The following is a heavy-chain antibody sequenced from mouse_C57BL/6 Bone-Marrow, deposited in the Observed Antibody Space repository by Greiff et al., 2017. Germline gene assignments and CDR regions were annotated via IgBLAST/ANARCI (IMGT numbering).Heavy chain of an antibody. CDR3: ARHGGGLRKYFDV. CDR2: ISSGGSYT. Sequence: EVMLVESGGDLVKPGGSLKLSCAASGFTFTSYGMSWVRQTPDKRLEWVVTISSGGSYTSYPDSVKGKFTISRDNAKNTLYLQMSSLKSEDTAMYYCARHGGGLRKYFDVGGTGTTVTVSS. V-gene: IGHV5-6*01. D-gene: IGHD1-1*01. CDR1: GFTFTSYG. J-gene: IGHJ1*03.